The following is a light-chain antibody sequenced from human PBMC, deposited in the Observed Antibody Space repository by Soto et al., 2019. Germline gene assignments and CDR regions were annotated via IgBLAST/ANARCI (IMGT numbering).Light chain of an antibody. J-gene: IGKJ1*01. V-gene: IGKV4-1*01. CDR1: QSVLYSSNNKNY. Sequence: DIVMTQSPDSLAVSLGERATINCKSSQSVLYSSNNKNYLAWYQQKPGQPPKLLIYWASTRQSGVPDRISGSGSGTDFTLTISSLQAEDVAVYYCQLYYSIPPTFGQGTKVDIK. CDR2: WAS. CDR3: QLYYSIPPT.